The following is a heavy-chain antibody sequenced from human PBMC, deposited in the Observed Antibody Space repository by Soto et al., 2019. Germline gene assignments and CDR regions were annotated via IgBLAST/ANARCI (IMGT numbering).Heavy chain of an antibody. CDR2: IYHSVST. J-gene: IGHJ6*02. V-gene: IGHV4-30-2*06. CDR1: GGTITSGRSS. D-gene: IGHD1-20*01. Sequence: PSETLSLTCSVSGGTITSGRSSCNWILHSPGKGLEWIAYIYHSVSTYYNPSLKSRVTISVDRSENQFSLKLTSVTAADTAVYYCARWYNEASKYHYYGMDVWGQGTKVTVSS. CDR3: ARWYNEASKYHYYGMDV.